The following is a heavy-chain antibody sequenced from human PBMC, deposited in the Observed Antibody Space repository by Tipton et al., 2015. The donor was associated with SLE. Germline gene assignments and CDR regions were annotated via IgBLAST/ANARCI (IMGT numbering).Heavy chain of an antibody. CDR1: GFTFSSYS. J-gene: IGHJ3*02. V-gene: IGHV3-48*01. D-gene: IGHD1-1*01. Sequence: GSLRLSCAASGFTFSSYSMNWVRQAPGKGLEWVSYISSSSSTIYYADSVKGRFTISRDNSKNTLYLQMNSLRAEDTAVYYCAKIPGPNWNDGPFDIWGQGTMVTVSS. CDR3: AKIPGPNWNDGPFDI. CDR2: ISSSSSTI.